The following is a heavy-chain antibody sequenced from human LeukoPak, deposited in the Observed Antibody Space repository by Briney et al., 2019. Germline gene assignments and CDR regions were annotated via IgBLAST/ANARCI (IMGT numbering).Heavy chain of an antibody. CDR3: ASSTPRTYYYDSSGYRN. Sequence: ASVKVSCKASGYTFTSYDINWVRQATGRGLEWMGWMNPNSGNTGYAQKFQGRVTMTRNTSISTAYMELSSLRSEDTAVYYCASSTPRTYYYDSSGYRNWGQGTLVTVSS. V-gene: IGHV1-8*01. CDR2: MNPNSGNT. J-gene: IGHJ4*02. D-gene: IGHD3-22*01. CDR1: GYTFTSYD.